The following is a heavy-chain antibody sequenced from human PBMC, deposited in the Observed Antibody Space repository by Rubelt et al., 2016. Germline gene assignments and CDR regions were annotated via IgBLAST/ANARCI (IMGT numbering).Heavy chain of an antibody. CDR1: GGSFSGFY. CDR3: ARERIAARGLFDP. V-gene: IGHV4-34*01. Sequence: QVQLQQWGAGLLKPSETLSLTCAVYGGSFSGFYWNWIRQPPGKGLEWIGEISHRGSTNYNPSLKSRVTLSVDTFKNQFSLKLTVGTAADTAVYYCARERIAARGLFDPWAQGTLVTVSS. J-gene: IGHJ5*02. CDR2: ISHRGST. D-gene: IGHD6-6*01.